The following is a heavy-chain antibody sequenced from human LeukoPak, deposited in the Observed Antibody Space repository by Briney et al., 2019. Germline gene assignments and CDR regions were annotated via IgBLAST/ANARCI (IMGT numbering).Heavy chain of an antibody. CDR1: GFTFSSYA. V-gene: IGHV3-30-3*01. Sequence: PGRSLRLSCAASGFTFSSYAMHWVRQAPGKGLEWVAVISYDGSNKYYADSVKGRFTISRDNSKNTLYLQMNSLRAEDTAVYYCARDGKGGGDSPFVDYWGQGTLVTVSS. CDR3: ARDGKGGGDSPFVDY. D-gene: IGHD2-21*02. CDR2: ISYDGSNK. J-gene: IGHJ4*02.